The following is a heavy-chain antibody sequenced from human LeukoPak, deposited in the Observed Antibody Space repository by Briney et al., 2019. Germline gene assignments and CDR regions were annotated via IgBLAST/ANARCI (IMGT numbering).Heavy chain of an antibody. CDR1: GFTFSSYD. D-gene: IGHD6-13*01. CDR2: IGTAGDT. Sequence: PGGSLRLSCAASGFTFSSYDMHWVRQATGECLEWVSAIGTAGDTYYPGSVKGRFTISRENAKNSLYLQMNSLRAGDTAVYYCARGIAAAGRGNWFDPWGQGTLVTVSS. J-gene: IGHJ5*02. CDR3: ARGIAAAGRGNWFDP. V-gene: IGHV3-13*01.